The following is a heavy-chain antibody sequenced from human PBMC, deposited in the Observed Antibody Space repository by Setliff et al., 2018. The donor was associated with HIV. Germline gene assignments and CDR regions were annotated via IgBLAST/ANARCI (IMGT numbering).Heavy chain of an antibody. J-gene: IGHJ4*02. D-gene: IGHD1-1*01. CDR2: LYQSGIT. V-gene: IGHV4-38-2*02. Sequence: SETLSLTCTVSDYSIDSAFFWGWIRQPPGKGLEWIGTLYQSGITFYNPSLKSRVTISVDTSKNHFSLKLTSVTAADTAIYFCVGAAPRTGQGTLDYWGQGFLVTVSS. CDR1: DYSIDSAFF. CDR3: VGAAPRTGQGTLDY.